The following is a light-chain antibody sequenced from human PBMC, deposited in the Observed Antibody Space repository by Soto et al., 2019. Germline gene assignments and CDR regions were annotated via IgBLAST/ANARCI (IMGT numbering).Light chain of an antibody. CDR2: EVS. Sequence: QSALTQPASVSGSPGQSITISCTGTSSDVGGYNYVSWYQQHPGKAPKVMIYEVSNRPSGVSNRFSGSKSGNTASLTISGLQAEDEAHYYCSSYRSIGSLVFGTGTKLTVL. CDR1: SSDVGGYNY. CDR3: SSYRSIGSLV. J-gene: IGLJ1*01. V-gene: IGLV2-14*01.